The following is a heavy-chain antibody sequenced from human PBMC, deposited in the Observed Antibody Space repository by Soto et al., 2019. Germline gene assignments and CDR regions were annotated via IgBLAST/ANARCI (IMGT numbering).Heavy chain of an antibody. CDR1: GFTFNKAW. CDR3: TTDSYSSIIVVRFDY. Sequence: GGALRLSCAASGFTFNKAWINWVRPAPGKGLEWVGRIKSKTDGGTPDYAAPVKGRFAISRDDSKNMVYLQMNSLKTEDTGIYYCTTDSYSSIIVVRFDYWGHGTLVTVSS. J-gene: IGHJ4*01. CDR2: IKSKTDGGTP. D-gene: IGHD3-22*01. V-gene: IGHV3-15*07.